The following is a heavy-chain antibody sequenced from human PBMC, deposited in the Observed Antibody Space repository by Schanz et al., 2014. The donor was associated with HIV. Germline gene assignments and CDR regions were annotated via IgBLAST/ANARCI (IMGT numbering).Heavy chain of an antibody. Sequence: EVQEVESGGGLIQPGGSLRLSCAASGFMFSTYAMHWVRQAPGKGLDRVSTISGSGDNTFYADSVKGRFTISRDSSKNTLYLQMNGLRAEDTAVFYCARGNLAYCGGGSCYTRFQFFQHWGQGPLVTVSS. CDR3: ARGNLAYCGGGSCYTRFQFFQH. CDR1: GFMFSTYA. J-gene: IGHJ1*01. D-gene: IGHD2-21*01. CDR2: ISGSGDNT. V-gene: IGHV3-23*04.